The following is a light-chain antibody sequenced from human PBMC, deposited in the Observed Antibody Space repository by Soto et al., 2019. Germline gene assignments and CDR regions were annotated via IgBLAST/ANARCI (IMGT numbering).Light chain of an antibody. CDR1: QSVSSF. Sequence: EIVLTQSPATLSLSPGDRATLSCRASQSVSSFLAWYQQKSGQAPRLLIYDASNRATGIPARFSGSGSGTDFTLTISSLEPEDFALYYCQQRSNWPITFGQGTRLEIK. V-gene: IGKV3-11*01. J-gene: IGKJ5*01. CDR2: DAS. CDR3: QQRSNWPIT.